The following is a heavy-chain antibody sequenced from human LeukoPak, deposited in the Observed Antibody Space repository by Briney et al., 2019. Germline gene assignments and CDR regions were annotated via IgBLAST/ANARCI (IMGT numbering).Heavy chain of an antibody. CDR1: GYTFTGYY. Sequence: ASVKVSCKASGYTFTGYYMHWVRQAPGQGLEWMGWINPNSGGTNYAQKFQGGVTMTRDTSISTAYMELSRLRSDDAAVYYCARDGGYCSSTSCYRWWFDPWGQGTLVTVSS. J-gene: IGHJ5*02. CDR3: ARDGGYCSSTSCYRWWFDP. D-gene: IGHD2-2*02. V-gene: IGHV1-2*02. CDR2: INPNSGGT.